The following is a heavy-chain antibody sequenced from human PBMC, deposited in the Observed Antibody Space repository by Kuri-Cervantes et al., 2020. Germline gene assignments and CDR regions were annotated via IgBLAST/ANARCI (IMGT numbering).Heavy chain of an antibody. Sequence: ASVKVSCKASGYTFTSYYMHWVRQAPGQGLEWMGIINPSGGSTSYAQKFQGRVTMTEDTSTDTAYMELSSLRSEDTAVYHCATPGVYGGRIGYFDYWGQGTLVTVSS. CDR1: GYTFTSYY. CDR3: ATPGVYGGRIGYFDY. CDR2: INPSGGST. J-gene: IGHJ4*02. V-gene: IGHV1-46*01. D-gene: IGHD5/OR15-5a*01.